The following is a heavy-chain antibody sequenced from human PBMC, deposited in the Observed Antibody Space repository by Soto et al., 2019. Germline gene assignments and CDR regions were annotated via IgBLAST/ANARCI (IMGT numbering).Heavy chain of an antibody. V-gene: IGHV4-39*01. CDR1: GGSISSSSYY. D-gene: IGHD3-16*01. CDR3: ARLFPETGDPY. Sequence: SETLSLTCTVSGGSISSSSYYWGWIRQPPGKGLEWIGSIYYSGSTYYNPSLKSRVTISVDTSKNQFSLKLSSVTAADTAVYYCARLFPETGDPYWGQGTLVTVSS. J-gene: IGHJ4*02. CDR2: IYYSGST.